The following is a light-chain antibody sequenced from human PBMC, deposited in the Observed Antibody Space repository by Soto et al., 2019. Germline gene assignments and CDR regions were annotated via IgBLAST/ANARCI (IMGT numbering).Light chain of an antibody. CDR3: QHSYTAPWT. CDR1: ENIIQY. V-gene: IGKV1-39*01. Sequence: IQMTQSPSSLSASLGDRVTITCQASENIIQYLNWYQQKPGKVPRLLVYGASRLETGVPSRFSASGFGTEFTLTIRGLQSEDFATYYCQHSYTAPWTFGQGTKV. J-gene: IGKJ1*01. CDR2: GAS.